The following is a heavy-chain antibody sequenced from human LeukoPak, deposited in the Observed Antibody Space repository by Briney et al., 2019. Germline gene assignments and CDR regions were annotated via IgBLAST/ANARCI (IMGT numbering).Heavy chain of an antibody. CDR3: ARARLATGYYFDC. D-gene: IGHD3-9*01. Sequence: GGSLRLSCAASGFSFSDYYMGWIRQPPGKGLEWVSYISTTTGNTNYADSVKGRFSISRDNAKNSLSLQMNSLRAEDTALYYCARARLATGYYFDCWGQGTLVTVSS. V-gene: IGHV3-11*05. J-gene: IGHJ4*02. CDR2: ISTTTGNT. CDR1: GFSFSDYY.